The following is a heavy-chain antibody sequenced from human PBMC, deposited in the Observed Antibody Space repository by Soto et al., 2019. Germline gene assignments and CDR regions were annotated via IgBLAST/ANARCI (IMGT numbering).Heavy chain of an antibody. J-gene: IGHJ4*02. CDR3: ARSRVLAARHFDY. V-gene: IGHV4-59*01. Sequence: SETLSLTCTVSGGSISSYYWSWIRQPPGKGLEWIGYIYYSGSTNYNPSLKSRVTISVDTSKNQFSLKLSSVTAADTAVYYCARSRVLAARHFDYWGQGTLVTVSS. D-gene: IGHD6-6*01. CDR1: GGSISSYY. CDR2: IYYSGST.